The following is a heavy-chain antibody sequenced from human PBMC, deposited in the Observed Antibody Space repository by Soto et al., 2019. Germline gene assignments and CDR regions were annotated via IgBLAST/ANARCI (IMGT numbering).Heavy chain of an antibody. CDR3: TREGQLGSYYFYGLDV. D-gene: IGHD6-13*01. J-gene: IGHJ6*02. V-gene: IGHV3-49*04. CDR2: IRSKAYGGTT. CDR1: GFTFGDYA. Sequence: GGSLRLSCTASGFTFGDYAMSWVRQAPGKGLEWVGFIRSKAYGGTTEYAASVKGRFTISRDDSKSIAYLQMNSLKTEDTAVYYCTREGQLGSYYFYGLDVWGQGTTVTVSS.